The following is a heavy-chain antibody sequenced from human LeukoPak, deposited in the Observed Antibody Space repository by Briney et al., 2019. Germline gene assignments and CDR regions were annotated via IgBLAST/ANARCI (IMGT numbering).Heavy chain of an antibody. Sequence: ASVKVSCKASGYTFTGYYIYWVRQAPGQGLEWMGWINPNSGGTNYAQKFQGRVTMTRDTSISTAYMELSRLRSDDTAVYYCASHSSGWYEYYFDYWGQGTLVTVSS. CDR1: GYTFTGYY. CDR3: ASHSSGWYEYYFDY. D-gene: IGHD6-19*01. V-gene: IGHV1-2*02. J-gene: IGHJ4*02. CDR2: INPNSGGT.